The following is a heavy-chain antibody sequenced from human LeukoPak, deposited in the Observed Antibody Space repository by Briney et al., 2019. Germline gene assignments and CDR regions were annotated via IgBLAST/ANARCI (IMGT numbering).Heavy chain of an antibody. J-gene: IGHJ4*02. D-gene: IGHD1-7*01. CDR3: ARGPQGTRRKAPRYYFEY. CDR2: INHSGST. Sequence: SETLSLTCAVYGGSFTNNYWSWIRQPPGKGLEWIGEINHSGSTNYNSSLKSRVTISIDTSKNQLSLKLTSVTAADTAVYYCARGPQGTRRKAPRYYFEYWGQGTLVTVSS. V-gene: IGHV4-34*01. CDR1: GGSFTNNY.